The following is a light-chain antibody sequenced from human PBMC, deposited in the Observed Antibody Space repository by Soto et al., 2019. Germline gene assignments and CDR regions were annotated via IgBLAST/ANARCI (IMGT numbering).Light chain of an antibody. J-gene: IGKJ2*01. Sequence: EIVLTQSPGTLSLSPGESATLSCRASQSVSSSYLAWYQQKPGQAPRLLMYRASSRATGIQDRFSGSGSGTDFTLTISRLEPEDSAVYYCQHYGTFPYTFGQGTNLEIK. V-gene: IGKV3-20*01. CDR1: QSVSSSY. CDR3: QHYGTFPYT. CDR2: RAS.